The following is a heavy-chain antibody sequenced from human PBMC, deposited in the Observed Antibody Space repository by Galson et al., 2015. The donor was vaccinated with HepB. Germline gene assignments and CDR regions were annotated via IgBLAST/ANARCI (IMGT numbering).Heavy chain of an antibody. CDR1: GGTFSSYA. D-gene: IGHD2-2*01. J-gene: IGHJ5*02. CDR2: IIPIFGTA. Sequence: QSGAEVTKPGESLKISCKASGGTFSSYAISWVRQAPGQGLEWMGGIIPIFGTANYAQKFQGRVTITADESTSTAYMELSSLTSEDTAVYYFASVLGYCISTGCYQTGWFDPWVQGTLFTVSS. CDR3: ASVLGYCISTGCYQTGWFDP. V-gene: IGHV1-69*01.